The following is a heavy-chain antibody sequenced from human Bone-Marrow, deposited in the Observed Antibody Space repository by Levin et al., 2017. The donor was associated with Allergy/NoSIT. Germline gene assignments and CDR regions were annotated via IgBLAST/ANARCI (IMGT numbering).Heavy chain of an antibody. Sequence: SLKISCAASGFTFDDYAMHWVRQAPGKGLEWVSGISWNSGSIGYADSVKGRFTISRDNAKNSLYLQMNSLRAEDTALYYCAKDMGYWGQGTLVTVSS. J-gene: IGHJ4*02. V-gene: IGHV3-9*01. CDR2: ISWNSGSI. CDR1: GFTFDDYA. D-gene: IGHD3-16*01. CDR3: AKDMGY.